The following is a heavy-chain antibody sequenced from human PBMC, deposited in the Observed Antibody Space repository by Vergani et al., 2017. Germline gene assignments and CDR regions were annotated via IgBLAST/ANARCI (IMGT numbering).Heavy chain of an antibody. D-gene: IGHD3-22*01. V-gene: IGHV3-30*03. Sequence: QVQLVESGGGLVKPGGSLRLSCAASGFTFSSYGMHWVRQAPGKGLEWVAVISYDGSNKYYADSVKGRFTISRDNSKNTLYLQMNSLRAEDTAVYYCAILNTNYYDSIDAFDIWGQGTMVTVSS. CDR2: ISYDGSNK. CDR1: GFTFSSYG. J-gene: IGHJ3*02. CDR3: AILNTNYYDSIDAFDI.